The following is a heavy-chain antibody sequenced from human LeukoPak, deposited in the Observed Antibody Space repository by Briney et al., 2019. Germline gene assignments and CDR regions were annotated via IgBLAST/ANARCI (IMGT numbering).Heavy chain of an antibody. V-gene: IGHV1-2*02. CDR3: ARANFLYCSSSTCLFDY. Sequence: ASVKASCKASGYTFTDYYMHWVRQAPGQGFEWMAWINPNDGDTNYAQKFQGRVTMTRDTSISTAHMEVSRLRSDDTAVYYCARANFLYCSSSTCLFDYWGQGTLVTVSS. CDR2: INPNDGDT. J-gene: IGHJ4*02. D-gene: IGHD2-2*01. CDR1: GYTFTDYY.